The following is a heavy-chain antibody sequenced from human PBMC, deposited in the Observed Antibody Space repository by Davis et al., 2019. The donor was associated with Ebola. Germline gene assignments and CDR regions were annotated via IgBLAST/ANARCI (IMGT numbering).Heavy chain of an antibody. CDR3: ARDRLDYGDFVYYGMDV. CDR2: TSYDGSNE. J-gene: IGHJ6*02. CDR1: GFTFSSYS. D-gene: IGHD4-17*01. Sequence: GESLKISCAASGFTFSSYSMYWVRQAPGKGLEWVAVTSYDGSNEYYADSVKGRFTISRDNSKNTLFLQMNSLRPEDTAVYFCARDRLDYGDFVYYGMDVWGQGTTVTVSS. V-gene: IGHV3-30-3*01.